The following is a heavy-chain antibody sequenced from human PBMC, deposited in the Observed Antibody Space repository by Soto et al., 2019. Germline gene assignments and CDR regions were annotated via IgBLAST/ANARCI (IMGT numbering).Heavy chain of an antibody. CDR1: GGSFSGYY. J-gene: IGHJ4*02. Sequence: PSETLSLTCAVYGGSFSGYYWSWIRQPPGKGLEWIGEINHSGSTNYNPSLKSRVTISVDTSKNQFSLKLSSVTAADTAVYYCARRGYSGSYRPFDYWGQGTLVTVSS. D-gene: IGHD1-26*01. CDR3: ARRGYSGSYRPFDY. V-gene: IGHV4-34*01. CDR2: INHSGST.